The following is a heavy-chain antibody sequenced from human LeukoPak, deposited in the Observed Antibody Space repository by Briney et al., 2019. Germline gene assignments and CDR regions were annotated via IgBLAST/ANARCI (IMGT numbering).Heavy chain of an antibody. CDR3: TRGTTMAAGGF. J-gene: IGHJ1*01. CDR1: GASITSSGYY. D-gene: IGHD1-1*01. V-gene: IGHV4-39*07. CDR2: ISYDGST. Sequence: PSETLSLTCIVSGASITSSGYYWGWIRQSPGKGLEWIGSISYDGSTYYNPSLKSRVTISLDRSKNQSSLKGTSVTAADTAVYYCTRGTTMAAGGFWGQGTLVTVSS.